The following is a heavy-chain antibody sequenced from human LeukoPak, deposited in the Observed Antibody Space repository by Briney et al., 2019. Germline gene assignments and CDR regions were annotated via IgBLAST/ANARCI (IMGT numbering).Heavy chain of an antibody. CDR3: TRALRMERWLQLVGY. D-gene: IGHD5-24*01. J-gene: IGHJ4*02. CDR2: INPSGGST. Sequence: ASAKVSCKASGYTFTSYYMHWVRQAPGQGLEWMGIINPSGGSTSYAQKFQGRVTMTRDTSTSTVYMELSSLRSEDTAVYYCTRALRMERWLQLVGYWGQGTLVTVSS. V-gene: IGHV1-46*01. CDR1: GYTFTSYY.